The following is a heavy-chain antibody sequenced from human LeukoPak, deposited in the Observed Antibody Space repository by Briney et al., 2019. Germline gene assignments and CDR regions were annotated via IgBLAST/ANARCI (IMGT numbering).Heavy chain of an antibody. CDR2: VNDRGTGT. V-gene: IGHV3-23*01. Sequence: GGSLRLSCAASGFTFSKYAMSWVRQAPGKRLEWVSTVNDRGTGTYYADSVKGRFTISRDNSKNTLSLQMISLRAEDTALYYCAKGLKTAVGPYMGYHYYMDVWGKGTTVTVSS. J-gene: IGHJ6*03. D-gene: IGHD5-18*01. CDR3: AKGLKTAVGPYMGYHYYMDV. CDR1: GFTFSKYA.